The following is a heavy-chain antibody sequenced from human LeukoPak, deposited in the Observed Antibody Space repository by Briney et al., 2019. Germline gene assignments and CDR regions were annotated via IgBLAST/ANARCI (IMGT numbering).Heavy chain of an antibody. CDR3: AKGPESYYGSGSFDY. CDR2: LNGGGDST. Sequence: GGSLRLSCAASGFIFSTYAMSWVRQAPGRGLEWVSSLNGGGDSTHHAESLKGRFTISRDNSKKTLYLHMNSLRAEDTAVYYCAKGPESYYGSGSFDYWGQGTLVTVSS. D-gene: IGHD3-10*01. V-gene: IGHV3-23*01. CDR1: GFIFSTYA. J-gene: IGHJ4*02.